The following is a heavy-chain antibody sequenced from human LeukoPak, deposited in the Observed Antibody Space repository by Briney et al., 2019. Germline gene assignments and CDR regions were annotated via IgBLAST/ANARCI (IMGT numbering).Heavy chain of an antibody. D-gene: IGHD6-13*01. CDR1: GFTFSGYG. CDR3: AKEPRINKVYRSSPGAFDI. CDR2: IRYDGSNK. Sequence: PGGSLRLSCAASGFTFSGYGMHWVRQAPGKGLEWVAFIRYDGSNKDYGDSVKGRFTISRDNSKNTLYLQMNSLRAEDTAVYYCAKEPRINKVYRSSPGAFDIWGQGTMVTVSS. J-gene: IGHJ3*02. V-gene: IGHV3-30*02.